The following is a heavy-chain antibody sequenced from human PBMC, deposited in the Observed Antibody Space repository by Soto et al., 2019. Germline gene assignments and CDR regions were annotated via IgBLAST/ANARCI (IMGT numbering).Heavy chain of an antibody. CDR2: IKSKTDGGTT. D-gene: IGHD1-26*01. Sequence: GGSLRLSCAASGFTFSNAWMSWVRQAPGKGLEWVGRIKSKTDGGTTDYAAPVKGRFTISRDDSKNTLYLQMNSLKTEDTAVYYCTPDAHSWSYFDDWGQGTLVTVSS. J-gene: IGHJ4*02. CDR1: GFTFSNAW. CDR3: TPDAHSWSYFDD. V-gene: IGHV3-15*01.